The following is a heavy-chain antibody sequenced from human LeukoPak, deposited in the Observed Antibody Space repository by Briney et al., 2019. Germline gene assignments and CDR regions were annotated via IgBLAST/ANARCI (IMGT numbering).Heavy chain of an antibody. CDR3: ARESKYGGKDY. V-gene: IGHV4-30-2*01. CDR1: GGSVSSGGYY. Sequence: SETLSLTCTVSGGSVSSGGYYWSWIRQPPGKGLEWIGYIYHSGSTYYNPSLKSRVTISVDRSKNQFSLKLSSVTAADTAVYYCARESKYGGKDYWGQGTLVTVSS. CDR2: IYHSGST. J-gene: IGHJ4*02. D-gene: IGHD4-23*01.